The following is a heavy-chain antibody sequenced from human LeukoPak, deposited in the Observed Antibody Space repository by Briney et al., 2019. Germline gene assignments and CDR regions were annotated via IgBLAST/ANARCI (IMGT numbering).Heavy chain of an antibody. J-gene: IGHJ6*02. CDR1: GFTFSTNW. Sequence: PGGSLRLSCAASGFTFSTNWMHWVRQAPGKGLVWVSRINSDGSGTIYADSVKGRFTISRDNAKNTLYLQMNSLRAEDTAVYYCAVPRIGNYYGMDVWSQGTTVTVSS. D-gene: IGHD3-10*01. V-gene: IGHV3-74*01. CDR3: AVPRIGNYYGMDV. CDR2: INSDGSGT.